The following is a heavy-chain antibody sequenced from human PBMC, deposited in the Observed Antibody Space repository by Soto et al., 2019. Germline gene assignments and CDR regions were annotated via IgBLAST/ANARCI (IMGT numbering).Heavy chain of an antibody. D-gene: IGHD3-3*01. CDR3: AKDSGYDFIDPSMLTN. J-gene: IGHJ4*02. CDR1: GFTFDDYA. V-gene: IGHV3-9*01. CDR2: ISWNSGSI. Sequence: GGSLRLSCAASGFTFDDYAMHWVRQAPGKGLEWVSGISWNSGSIGYADSVKGRFTISRDKAKNSLYLQMNSLRAEDTALYYCAKDSGYDFIDPSMLTNWGQGTLVTVSS.